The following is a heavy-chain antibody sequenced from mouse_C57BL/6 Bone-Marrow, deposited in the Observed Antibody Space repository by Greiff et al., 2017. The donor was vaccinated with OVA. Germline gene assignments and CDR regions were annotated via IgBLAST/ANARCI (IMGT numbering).Heavy chain of an antibody. J-gene: IGHJ2*01. CDR1: GFTFSSYG. Sequence: DVKLVESGGDLVKPGGSLKLSCAASGFTFSSYGMSWVRQTPDKRLEWVATISSGGSYPYYPDSGKGRVTISRDNAKNTLYLHMSSLKSEDTAMYYCARHSSGSSYYWGQGTTLTVSS. V-gene: IGHV5-6*02. CDR3: ARHSSGSSYY. D-gene: IGHD1-1*01. CDR2: ISSGGSYP.